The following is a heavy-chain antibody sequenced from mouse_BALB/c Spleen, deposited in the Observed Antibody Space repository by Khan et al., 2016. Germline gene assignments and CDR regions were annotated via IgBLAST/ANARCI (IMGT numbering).Heavy chain of an antibody. CDR3: ARGPYYRYDVLDY. J-gene: IGHJ2*01. Sequence: VQLQQSGPELVRPGVSVKISCKGSGYTFTDYAMHWVKQSHAKSLEWIGVISTYSGNTNYNQKFKGKATMTVDTSSSTAYMELARLTSDDSAISYSARGPYYRYDVLDYWGQGTTLTVSS. D-gene: IGHD2-14*01. CDR2: ISTYSGNT. CDR1: GYTFTDYA. V-gene: IGHV1S137*01.